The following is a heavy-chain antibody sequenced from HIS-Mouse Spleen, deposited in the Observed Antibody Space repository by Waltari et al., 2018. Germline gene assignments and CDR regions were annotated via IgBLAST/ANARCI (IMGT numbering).Heavy chain of an antibody. CDR1: GGPLRITSYY. Sequence: QLQLQESGPGLVKPSETLSLTCTVSGGPLRITSYYWGWIRQPPGKGLEWIGSIYYSGRTYYNPSLKSRVTISVDTSKNQFSLKLSSVTAADTAVYYCAREIPYSSSWYDWYFDLWGRGTLVTVS. V-gene: IGHV4-39*07. CDR3: AREIPYSSSWYDWYFDL. CDR2: IYYSGRT. D-gene: IGHD6-13*01. J-gene: IGHJ2*01.